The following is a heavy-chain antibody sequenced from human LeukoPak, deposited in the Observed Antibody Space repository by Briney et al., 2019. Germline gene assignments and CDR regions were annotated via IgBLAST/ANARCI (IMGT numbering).Heavy chain of an antibody. CDR2: IKSSSSSYI. CDR1: GFTFSSYS. Sequence: GGSLRLSCAASGFTFSSYSMNWVRQAPGKGLEWVSSIKSSSSSYIYYADTVKGRFTISRDNDKNSLYLQMNSLRAEDTAVYYCARAQKPGVYYYYYYMDVWGKGTTVTVSS. CDR3: ARAQKPGVYYYYYYMDV. V-gene: IGHV3-21*01. J-gene: IGHJ6*03.